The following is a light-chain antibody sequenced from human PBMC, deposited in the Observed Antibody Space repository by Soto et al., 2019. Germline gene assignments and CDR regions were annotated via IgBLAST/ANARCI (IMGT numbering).Light chain of an antibody. CDR1: QSVLHSPNNKNS. V-gene: IGKV4-1*01. CDR3: QQYYATPYT. J-gene: IGKJ2*01. CDR2: WAS. Sequence: DIVMTQSPHSLAVSLGERATINCRSSQSVLHSPNNKNSLAWYQKKPGQPPKLLISWASTRESGVPDRFSGSGSGTDFTLTISSLQAEDVAVYYCQQYYATPYTFGQGTKLEIK.